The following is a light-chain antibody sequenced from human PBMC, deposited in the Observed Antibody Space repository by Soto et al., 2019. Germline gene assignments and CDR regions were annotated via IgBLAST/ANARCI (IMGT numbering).Light chain of an antibody. Sequence: IVMTQSPATLSVSPGERATLSCRASESVSSGLAWYQQKPGQAPRLLIYGASTRATGVPARFSGSGSGTEFALTISSLQSEDFAVYYCQQCYNWPLTFGGGTKVEIK. CDR3: QQCYNWPLT. CDR2: GAS. V-gene: IGKV3-15*01. J-gene: IGKJ4*01. CDR1: ESVSSG.